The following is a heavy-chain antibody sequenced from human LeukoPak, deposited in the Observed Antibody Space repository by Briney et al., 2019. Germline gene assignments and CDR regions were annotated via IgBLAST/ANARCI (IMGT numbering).Heavy chain of an antibody. D-gene: IGHD3-3*01. Sequence: SVKVSCTASGGTFSSYAISWVRQAPGPGLGWMGGIIPSFGTANYAQKFQGRVTITTDESTSTAYMELSRLRSEDTAVYYCARDRPAQITIFGVADAFDIWGQGTMVTVSS. J-gene: IGHJ3*02. CDR3: ARDRPAQITIFGVADAFDI. CDR2: IIPSFGTA. V-gene: IGHV1-69*05. CDR1: GGTFSSYA.